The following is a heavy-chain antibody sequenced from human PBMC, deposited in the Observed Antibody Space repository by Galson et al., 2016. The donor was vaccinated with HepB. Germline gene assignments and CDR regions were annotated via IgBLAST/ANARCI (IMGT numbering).Heavy chain of an antibody. CDR3: ARAEDCAGDCPQRYFLDY. Sequence: SLRLSCAASGFTFSTYSMNWVRQAPGKGLEWVSSTDSNSRYIYYADSVRGRFTISRDNAQNSLYLQMNSLRAEDTAVYYCARAEDCAGDCPQRYFLDYWGQGTLVTVSS. CDR2: TDSNSRYI. J-gene: IGHJ4*02. V-gene: IGHV3-21*01. D-gene: IGHD2-21*02. CDR1: GFTFSTYS.